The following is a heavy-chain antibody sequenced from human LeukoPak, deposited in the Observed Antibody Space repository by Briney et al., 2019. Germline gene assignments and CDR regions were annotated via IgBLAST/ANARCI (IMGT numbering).Heavy chain of an antibody. CDR3: ARGRYIDWRRDPSYFEY. Sequence: PSETLSLTCAVSGGSLSNYSCNWICQPQAQGLELIGEINHSERTNYNPSLKSPVTISIDTSQNRFSLKVSSVTAADTAMYYCARGRYIDWRRDPSYFEYWGQGTLVTVSS. CDR1: GGSLSNYS. J-gene: IGHJ4*02. V-gene: IGHV4-34*01. D-gene: IGHD3-9*01. CDR2: INHSERT.